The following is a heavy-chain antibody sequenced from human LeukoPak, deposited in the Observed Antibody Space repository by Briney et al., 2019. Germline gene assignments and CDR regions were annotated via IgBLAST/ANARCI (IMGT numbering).Heavy chain of an antibody. V-gene: IGHV1-18*01. J-gene: IGHJ4*02. CDR2: ISAYNGNT. CDR3: ARYALGEYPGGYFDY. Sequence: GASVKVSCKASGYTFTSYGISWVRQAPGQGVEWMGWISAYNGNTNYAQKLQCRVTMTTDTSTSTAYLELRSLRSDDTAVYYCARYALGEYPGGYFDYWGQGTLVTVSS. D-gene: IGHD2/OR15-2a*01. CDR1: GYTFTSYG.